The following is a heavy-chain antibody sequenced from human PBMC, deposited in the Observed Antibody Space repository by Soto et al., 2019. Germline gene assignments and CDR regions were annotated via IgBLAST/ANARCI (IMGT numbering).Heavy chain of an antibody. Sequence: LVKVSCEASGGTFISYAISWVRQAPGQGLECMGWVIPIFGTANYAQKFQGRVTITADESTSTAYMELSSLRSEDTAVYYCTISRGNMVRGVIVPGENYYYYGMDVWGQGTTVTVSS. J-gene: IGHJ6*02. D-gene: IGHD3-10*01. CDR1: GGTFISYA. CDR3: TISRGNMVRGVIVPGENYYYYGMDV. V-gene: IGHV1-69*13. CDR2: VIPIFGTA.